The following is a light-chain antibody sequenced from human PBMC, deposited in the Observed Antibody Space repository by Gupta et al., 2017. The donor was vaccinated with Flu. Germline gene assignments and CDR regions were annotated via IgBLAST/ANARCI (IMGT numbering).Light chain of an antibody. CDR3: CSYAGSDTYV. V-gene: IGLV2-11*01. J-gene: IGLJ1*01. Sequence: HSALTQPRSVSVSPVQSVTISCTGTSSDVGGFNYVSWYQQHPGKAPKFIIYDVSKRPSGVPDRFSGSKSGNTASLTISGLQNEDEADYYCCSYAGSDTYVFGSGIKVTVL. CDR2: DVS. CDR1: SSDVGGFNY.